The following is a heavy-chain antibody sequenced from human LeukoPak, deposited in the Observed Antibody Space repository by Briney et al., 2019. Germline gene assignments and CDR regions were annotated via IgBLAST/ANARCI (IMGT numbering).Heavy chain of an antibody. CDR3: ASSSGWYGFDY. D-gene: IGHD6-19*01. Sequence: SETLSLTCAVYGGSFSGYSWSWIRQPPGKGLEWIGYIYHSGSTYYNPSLKSRVTISVDRSKNQFSLKLSSVTAADTAVYYCASSSGWYGFDYWGQGTLVTVSS. J-gene: IGHJ4*02. V-gene: IGHV4-30-2*01. CDR2: IYHSGST. CDR1: GGSFSGYS.